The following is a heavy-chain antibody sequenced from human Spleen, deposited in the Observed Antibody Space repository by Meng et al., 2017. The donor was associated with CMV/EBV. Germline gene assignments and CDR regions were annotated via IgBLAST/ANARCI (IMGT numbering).Heavy chain of an antibody. V-gene: IGHV3-72*01. CDR2: IQNKRDRYTT. Sequence: GESLKISCAASGFTFSDPYMDWVRQAPGKGLEWVGRIQNKRDRYTTDYAASVKGRFTISRDDSKNSLYLQMNSLKTEDTAVYYCASEVVPEGYWGQGTLVTVSS. D-gene: IGHD3-22*01. J-gene: IGHJ4*02. CDR1: GFTFSDPY. CDR3: ASEVVPEGY.